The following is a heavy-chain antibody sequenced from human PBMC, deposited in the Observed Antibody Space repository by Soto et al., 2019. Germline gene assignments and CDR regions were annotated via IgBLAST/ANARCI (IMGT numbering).Heavy chain of an antibody. V-gene: IGHV4-31*03. CDR3: AKGWGLDT. J-gene: IGHJ4*02. Sequence: KTSETLSLTCTVSGVSISRSGYYWSWVRQHPGKGLEWIGFYYYYGTTYYIPSLESRTTISVDTSKNQFSLKLSSVTAADTAVYFCAKGWGLDTWGQGTLVTVSS. CDR1: GVSISRSGYY. CDR2: YYYYGTT. D-gene: IGHD2-21*02.